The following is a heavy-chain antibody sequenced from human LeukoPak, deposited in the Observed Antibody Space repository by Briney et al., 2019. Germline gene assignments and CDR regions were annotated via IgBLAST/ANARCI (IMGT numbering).Heavy chain of an antibody. Sequence: PSETLSLTCTVSGGSISSSSFYWGWIRQPPGKGLECSGSIYHSGSTYYNPSLKSRVTISVDMSKNQFSLKLSSVTAADTAVYYCARRSFYYYAMDVWGQGTTVTVSS. CDR2: IYHSGST. V-gene: IGHV4-39*01. J-gene: IGHJ6*02. CDR1: GGSISSSSFY. D-gene: IGHD3-10*01. CDR3: ARRSFYYYAMDV.